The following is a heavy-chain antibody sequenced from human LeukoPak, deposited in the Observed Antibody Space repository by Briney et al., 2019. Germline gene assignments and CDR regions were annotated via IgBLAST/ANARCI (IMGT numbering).Heavy chain of an antibody. CDR1: GGTFSSYA. V-gene: IGHV1-69*13. Sequence: ASVKVSCKASGGTFSSYAISWVRQAPGQGLEWMGGIIPIFGTANCAQKFQGRVTITADESTSTAYMELSSLRSEDTAVYYCARDTPLTIFGVVPRAAYYMDVWGKGTTVTVSS. D-gene: IGHD3-3*01. CDR3: ARDTPLTIFGVVPRAAYYMDV. J-gene: IGHJ6*03. CDR2: IIPIFGTA.